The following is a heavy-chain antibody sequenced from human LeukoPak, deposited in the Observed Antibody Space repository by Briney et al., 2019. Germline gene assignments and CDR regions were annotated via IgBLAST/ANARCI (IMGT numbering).Heavy chain of an antibody. D-gene: IGHD3-3*01. CDR2: INSDGSST. V-gene: IGHV3-74*01. CDR3: ARGPLTIFGVVVGDNYYYMDV. J-gene: IGHJ6*03. Sequence: GGSLRLSCAASGFTFSSYWMHWVRQAPGKGLVWVSRINSDGSSTSYADSVKGRFTIFRDNAKNTLYPQMNSLRAEDTAVYYCARGPLTIFGVVVGDNYYYMDVWGKGTTVTVSS. CDR1: GFTFSSYW.